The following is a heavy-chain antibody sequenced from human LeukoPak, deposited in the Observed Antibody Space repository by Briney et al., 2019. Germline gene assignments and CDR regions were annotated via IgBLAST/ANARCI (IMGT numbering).Heavy chain of an antibody. CDR2: ISAYNGNT. Sequence: ASVKVSCKASGYTFTSYGISWVRQAPGQGLEWMGWISAYNGNTNYAQKLQGRVTMTTDTSTSTAYMELRSLRSDDTAVYYCARVLSRITIFGVVPNWFDPWGQGTLVTVSS. D-gene: IGHD3-3*01. CDR3: ARVLSRITIFGVVPNWFDP. V-gene: IGHV1-18*01. CDR1: GYTFTSYG. J-gene: IGHJ5*02.